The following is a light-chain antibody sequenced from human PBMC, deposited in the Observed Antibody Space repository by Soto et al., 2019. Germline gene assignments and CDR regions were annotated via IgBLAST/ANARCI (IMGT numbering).Light chain of an antibody. Sequence: EIVMTQSPATLSVSPGERATLSCRASQSVSSNLAGYQQKPGQAPRLLSYDASTRATGIPARFSGSGSGTEFTLTISSLQSEDFAVYYCQRYNNWPVTFGPATKVDIK. CDR3: QRYNNWPVT. CDR2: DAS. CDR1: QSVSSN. J-gene: IGKJ3*01. V-gene: IGKV3-15*01.